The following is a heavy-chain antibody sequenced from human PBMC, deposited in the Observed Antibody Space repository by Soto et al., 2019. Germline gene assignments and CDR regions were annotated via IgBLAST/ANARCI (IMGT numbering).Heavy chain of an antibody. CDR2: IYYSGST. D-gene: IGHD3-3*01. J-gene: IGHJ6*02. CDR3: ARRINPRVLRFLEWLPEVCV. CDR1: GGSISSSSYY. V-gene: IGHV4-39*01. Sequence: SETLSLTCTVSGGSISSSSYYLGWLRQPPGKGLEWIGSIYYSGSTYYNPSLKSRVTISVDTSKNQFSLKLSSVTAADTAVYYCARRINPRVLRFLEWLPEVCVWGQGTTVTVSS.